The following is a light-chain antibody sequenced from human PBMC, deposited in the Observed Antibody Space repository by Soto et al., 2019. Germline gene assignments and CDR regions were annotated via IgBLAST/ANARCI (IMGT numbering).Light chain of an antibody. CDR1: SGHRTYY. CDR2: LSYDGSH. Sequence: QPVLTQSPFASASLGASVKLTCTLSSGHRTYYIAWHQQQPDKGPRFLLKLSYDGSHTKGDGIPDRFSGSSSGAARFLSISSLQSDDEADYFCQTWGSGIWVFGGGTKLTVL. J-gene: IGLJ3*02. V-gene: IGLV4-69*01. CDR3: QTWGSGIWV.